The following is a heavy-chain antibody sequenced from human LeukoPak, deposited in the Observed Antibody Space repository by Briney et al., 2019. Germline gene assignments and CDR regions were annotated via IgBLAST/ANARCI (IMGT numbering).Heavy chain of an antibody. CDR1: GFTFSSYS. D-gene: IGHD3-22*01. V-gene: IGHV3-48*04. Sequence: GGSLRLSCAASGFTFSSYSMNWVRQAPGKGLEWVSYISSTGNTKYYADSVKGRFTLSRDNAKNSQYLQMNSVRVEDTAVYYCARATTYYYDSSGPDYWGQGTLVTVSS. CDR2: ISSTGNTK. CDR3: ARATTYYYDSSGPDY. J-gene: IGHJ4*02.